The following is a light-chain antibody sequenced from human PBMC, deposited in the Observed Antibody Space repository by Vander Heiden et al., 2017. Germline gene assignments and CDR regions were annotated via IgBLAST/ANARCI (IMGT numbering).Light chain of an antibody. V-gene: IGKV3-15*01. CDR1: QSVSSN. CDR2: GAS. J-gene: IGKJ1*01. Sequence: EIVMTHSPATLSVSPGERATLSCRASQSVSSNLAWYQQKPGQAPRLLIYGASTRATGIPARFSGSGSGTEFTLTISSLQSEDFAVYYCQQYNNWHPWTFGQGTKVEIK. CDR3: QQYNNWHPWT.